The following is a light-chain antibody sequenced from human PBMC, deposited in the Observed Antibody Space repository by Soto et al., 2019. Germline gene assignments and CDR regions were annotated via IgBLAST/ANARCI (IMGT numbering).Light chain of an antibody. CDR1: TSDVGGYNY. Sequence: SVLTHPASVSRAPLRSGTISRTGTTSDVGGYNYVSWYQQRPGKAAILMIYDVSNRPSGVSTRFSASKSGNTASLTISGLQAEDEADYYFSSYTGSSTDGFGTGTKV. J-gene: IGLJ1*01. CDR3: SSYTGSSTDG. CDR2: DVS. V-gene: IGLV2-14*01.